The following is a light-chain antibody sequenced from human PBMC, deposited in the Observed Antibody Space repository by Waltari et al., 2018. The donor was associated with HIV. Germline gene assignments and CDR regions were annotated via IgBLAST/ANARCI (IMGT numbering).Light chain of an antibody. CDR1: SSDVGRHNR. J-gene: IGLJ1*01. CDR3: SSYTSSSTYV. V-gene: IGLV2-18*02. CDR2: EVT. Sequence: QSALTQPPSVSGSPGQSVTISCTGSSSDVGRHNRVSWYQQPPGTAPKRLIYEVTYRPSGVPDRFSGSKSGNTASLTISGLQAEDEADYYYSSYTSSSTYVFGTGTRVTVL.